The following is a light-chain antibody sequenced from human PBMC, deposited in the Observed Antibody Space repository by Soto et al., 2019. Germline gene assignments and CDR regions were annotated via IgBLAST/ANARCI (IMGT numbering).Light chain of an antibody. CDR1: SGDVGGYNY. CDR3: SSYAGSNNYV. J-gene: IGLJ1*01. CDR2: EVS. V-gene: IGLV2-8*01. Sequence: QSVLTQPPSASGSPGQSVTISCTGTSGDVGGYNYVSWYQQHPGKAPKLMIFEVSERPSGVPDRFSASKSGNTASLTVSGLQAEDEADYYCSSYAGSNNYVFGTGTKPTVL.